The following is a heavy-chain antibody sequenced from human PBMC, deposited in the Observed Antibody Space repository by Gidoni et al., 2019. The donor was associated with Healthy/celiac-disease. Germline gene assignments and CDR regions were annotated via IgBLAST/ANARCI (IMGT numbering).Heavy chain of an antibody. CDR1: GFTFSSYA. Sequence: EVQLLESGGGLVQPGGSLRLSCSASGFTFSSYAISWVRQAPGKGVKCRFTISRDNSKNTLYLQMNSLRAEDTAVYYCANSLAPNYYHYGMDVWGQGTTVTVSS. V-gene: IGHV3-23*01. J-gene: IGHJ6*02. CDR3: ANSLAPNYYHYGMDV.